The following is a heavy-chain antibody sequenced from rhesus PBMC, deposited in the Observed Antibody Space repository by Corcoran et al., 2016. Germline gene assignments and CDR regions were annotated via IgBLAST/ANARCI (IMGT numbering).Heavy chain of an antibody. V-gene: IGHV4-160*01. CDR3: ARALVVAKYNRFDV. Sequence: QVQLQESGPGLVKPSETLSLTCAVSGGSFSSYWRCWIRQPPGKVLEWIGSVYGRSGSTENNPSLKRRATISRDTSKNQFSLKLSSVTAADTAVYYCARALVVAKYNRFDVWGPGVLVTVSS. CDR2: VYGRSGST. D-gene: IGHD2-39*02. J-gene: IGHJ5-1*01. CDR1: GGSFSSYW.